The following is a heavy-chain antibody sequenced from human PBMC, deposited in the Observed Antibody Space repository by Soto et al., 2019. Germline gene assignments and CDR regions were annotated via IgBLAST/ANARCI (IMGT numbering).Heavy chain of an antibody. CDR2: IYYSGTT. D-gene: IGHD4-17*01. Sequence: SETLSLTCTVSGVSISNYYWSWVRQSPGKGLEWIGYIYYSGTTNFNPSLKSRLTMSVDRSQNQFSLKVSSVTAADTAVYYCARETYGDYVGYFDPWGQGTLVTVSS. V-gene: IGHV4-59*12. CDR3: ARETYGDYVGYFDP. CDR1: GVSISNYY. J-gene: IGHJ5*02.